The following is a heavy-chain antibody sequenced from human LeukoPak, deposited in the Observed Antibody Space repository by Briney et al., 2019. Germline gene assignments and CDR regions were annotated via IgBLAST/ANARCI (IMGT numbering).Heavy chain of an antibody. D-gene: IGHD6-19*01. CDR3: AREQAVAGIAEAFDI. J-gene: IGHJ3*02. CDR1: GGSISSGDYY. CDR2: IYYSGST. Sequence: PSETLSLTCTVSGGSISSGDYYWSLIRQPPGKGLEWIGYIYYSGSTYYNPSLKSRVTISVDTSKNQFSLKLSSVTAADTAVYYCAREQAVAGIAEAFDIWGQGTMVTVSS. V-gene: IGHV4-30-4*01.